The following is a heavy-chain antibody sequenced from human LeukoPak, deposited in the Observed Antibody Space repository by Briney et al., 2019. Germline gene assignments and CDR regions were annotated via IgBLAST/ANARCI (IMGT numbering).Heavy chain of an antibody. Sequence: PGGSLRLSCAASGFTFSSYAMSWVRQAPGKGLEWVSAISGSGGSTYYADSVKGRFTISRDNSKNTLYLQMNSLRAEDTAVYYCAREGIVVVVAATGGWFDPWGQGTLVTVSS. CDR1: GFTFSSYA. J-gene: IGHJ5*02. CDR3: AREGIVVVVAATGGWFDP. D-gene: IGHD2-15*01. CDR2: ISGSGGST. V-gene: IGHV3-23*01.